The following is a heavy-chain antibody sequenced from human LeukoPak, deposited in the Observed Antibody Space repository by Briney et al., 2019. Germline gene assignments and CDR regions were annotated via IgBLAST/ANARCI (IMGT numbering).Heavy chain of an antibody. Sequence: ASVKVSCKASGYTFTSYGISWVRQAPGQGLEWMGWISAYNGNTNYAQKFQGRVTITADESTSTAYMELSSLRSEDTAVYYCARATYYYGSGREDYYYYMDVWGKGTTVTVSS. J-gene: IGHJ6*03. CDR3: ARATYYYGSGREDYYYYMDV. V-gene: IGHV1-18*01. CDR1: GYTFTSYG. CDR2: ISAYNGNT. D-gene: IGHD3-10*01.